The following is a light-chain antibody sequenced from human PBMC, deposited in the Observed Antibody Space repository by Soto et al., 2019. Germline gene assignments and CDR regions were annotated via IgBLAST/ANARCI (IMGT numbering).Light chain of an antibody. Sequence: QSVLTQPDSRSGYLGESSSITYTRTNTDIGGYNYVSWYRQHPGKAPKLVIYDVSSRPSGISNRFSGSKSGFTASLTISGLQAADDAHYYCSSYRAYRTLEVFGTGTKVTVL. CDR2: DVS. J-gene: IGLJ1*01. CDR3: SSYRAYRTLEV. CDR1: NTDIGGYNY. V-gene: IGLV2-14*01.